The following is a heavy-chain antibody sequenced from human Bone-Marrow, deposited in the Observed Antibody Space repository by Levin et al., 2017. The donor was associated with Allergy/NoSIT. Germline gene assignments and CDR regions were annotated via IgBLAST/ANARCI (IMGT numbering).Heavy chain of an antibody. CDR3: ARGGLWANHY. D-gene: IGHD2/OR15-2a*01. Sequence: GGSLRLSCAASGFSVSNNYMRWVRQAPGKGLEWVSLIYSVGSTYYADSVKGRFTTSTDNSKNTLYLQMNSLWGEDTAVYYCARGGLWANHYWGQGTRVTVSS. V-gene: IGHV3-66*01. J-gene: IGHJ4*02. CDR2: IYSVGST. CDR1: GFSVSNNY.